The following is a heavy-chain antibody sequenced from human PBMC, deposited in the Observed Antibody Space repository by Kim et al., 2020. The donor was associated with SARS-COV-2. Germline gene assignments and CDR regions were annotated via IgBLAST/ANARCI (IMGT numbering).Heavy chain of an antibody. V-gene: IGHV3-21*01. CDR1: GFTFSSYS. J-gene: IGHJ6*02. CDR3: ARGFSETGYYYYYGMDV. Sequence: GGSLRLSCAASGFTFSSYSMNWVRQAPGKGLEWVSSISSSSSYIYYADSVKGRFTISRDNAKNSLYLQMNSLRAEDTAVYYCARGFSETGYYYYYGMDVWGQGTTVTVSS. CDR2: ISSSSSYI.